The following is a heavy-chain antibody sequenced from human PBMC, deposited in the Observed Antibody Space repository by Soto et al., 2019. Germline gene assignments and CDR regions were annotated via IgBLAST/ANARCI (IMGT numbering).Heavy chain of an antibody. CDR2: ISSSGSTI. Sequence: GGSLRLSCAASGFTFSDYYMSWIRQAPGKGLEWVSYISSSGSTIYYADSVKGRFTISRDNAKNSLYLQMNSLRAEDTAVYYCARVPPGYCSSTSCYDVMSEIDYWGQGTLVTVSS. CDR3: ARVPPGYCSSTSCYDVMSEIDY. V-gene: IGHV3-11*01. J-gene: IGHJ4*02. D-gene: IGHD2-2*01. CDR1: GFTFSDYY.